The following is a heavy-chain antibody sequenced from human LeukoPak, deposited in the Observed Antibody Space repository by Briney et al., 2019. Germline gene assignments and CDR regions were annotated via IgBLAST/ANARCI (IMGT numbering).Heavy chain of an antibody. CDR1: GFTFSSHA. D-gene: IGHD3-10*01. CDR2: ISGSGGST. J-gene: IGHJ5*02. CDR3: AKDPPLSVMGRERWFDP. V-gene: IGHV3-23*01. Sequence: GGSLRLSCAASGFTFSSHAMSWVRQAPGKGLEWVSAISGSGGSTYYADSVKGRFTISRDNSKNTLYLQMNSLRAEDTAVYYCAKDPPLSVMGRERWFDPWGQGTLVTVSS.